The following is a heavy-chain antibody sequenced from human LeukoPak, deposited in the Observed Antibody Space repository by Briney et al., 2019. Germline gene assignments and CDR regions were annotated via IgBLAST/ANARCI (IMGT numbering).Heavy chain of an antibody. CDR3: ARDAEYYGMDV. CDR1: GFTFSSYG. V-gene: IGHV3-33*01. Sequence: PGGSLRLSCAASGFTFSSYGMHWVRQAPGKGLEWVAVIWYDGSNKYYADSVKGRFTISRDNSKNSLYLQMNSLRAEDTAVYYCARDAEYYGMDVWGQGTTVTVSS. J-gene: IGHJ6*02. CDR2: IWYDGSNK.